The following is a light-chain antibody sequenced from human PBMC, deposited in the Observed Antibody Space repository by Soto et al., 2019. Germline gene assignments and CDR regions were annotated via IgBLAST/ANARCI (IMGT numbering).Light chain of an antibody. V-gene: IGLV1-44*01. Sequence: QSVLTQPPSASGTPGQRVTISCSGSSSNIGSNTVNWYQQLPGTAPKLLIYSNNQRPSGVPDRFSGSKSGTSASLAISGLQSEDEADYYCAAWGDSLNGYVFXTGTKVTVL. CDR3: AAWGDSLNGYV. CDR2: SNN. CDR1: SSNIGSNT. J-gene: IGLJ1*01.